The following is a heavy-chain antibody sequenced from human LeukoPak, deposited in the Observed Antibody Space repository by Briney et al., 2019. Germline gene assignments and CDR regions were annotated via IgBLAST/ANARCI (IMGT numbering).Heavy chain of an antibody. V-gene: IGHV1-69*05. Sequence: GASVKVSCKASGGTFSSYAISWVRQAPGQGLEWMGGIIPIFGTANYAQKFQGRVTMTRDMSTSTVYMELSSLRSEDTAVYYCARANRFDPWGQGTLVTVSS. CDR1: GGTFSSYA. CDR2: IIPIFGTA. J-gene: IGHJ5*02. CDR3: ARANRFDP.